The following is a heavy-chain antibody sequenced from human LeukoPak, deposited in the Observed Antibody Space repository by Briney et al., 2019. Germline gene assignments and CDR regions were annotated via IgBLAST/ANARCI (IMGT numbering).Heavy chain of an antibody. Sequence: SETLSLTCTVSGGSISSYYWSWIRQPPGKGLEWIAYIYYSGSTNYNPSLKSRVTISVDTSKNQFSLKLSSVTAADTAVYYCAREERNGDYYYGMDVCGPGTTVTVS. J-gene: IGHJ6*02. V-gene: IGHV4-59*01. CDR2: IYYSGST. CDR1: GGSISSYY. CDR3: AREERNGDYYYGMDV. D-gene: IGHD1-1*01.